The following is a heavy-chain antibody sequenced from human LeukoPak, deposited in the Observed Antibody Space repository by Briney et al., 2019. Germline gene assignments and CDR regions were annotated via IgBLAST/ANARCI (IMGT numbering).Heavy chain of an antibody. V-gene: IGHV3-30*03. CDR1: GFIFSSHG. Sequence: GGSLRLSCAASGFIFSSHGMHWVRQAPGKGLEWVAGTSKDGSYKHYADSVKGRFTISRDNSKNTLYLQMNGLTADDTAVYYCARDPAYEYVWGTYRPDPYFDYWGQGALVTDSP. D-gene: IGHD3-16*02. CDR3: ARDPAYEYVWGTYRPDPYFDY. CDR2: TSKDGSYK. J-gene: IGHJ4*02.